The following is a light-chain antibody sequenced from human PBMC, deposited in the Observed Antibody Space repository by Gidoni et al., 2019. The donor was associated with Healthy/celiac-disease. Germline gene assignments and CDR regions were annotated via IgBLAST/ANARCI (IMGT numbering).Light chain of an antibody. CDR2: GAS. J-gene: IGKJ1*01. Sequence: IVMTRSPATLSVSPGERATLPCRASQSVSSNLAWYQQKPGQAPRLLIYGASTRATGIPARFSGSGSGTEFTLTISSLQSEDFAVYYCQQYNNWPPWTFGQGTKVEIK. CDR3: QQYNNWPPWT. CDR1: QSVSSN. V-gene: IGKV3-15*01.